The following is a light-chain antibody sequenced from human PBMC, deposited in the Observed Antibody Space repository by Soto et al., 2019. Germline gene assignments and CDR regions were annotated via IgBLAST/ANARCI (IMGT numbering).Light chain of an antibody. J-gene: IGKJ4*01. CDR1: QSILYSSTNKNY. Sequence: DIVMTQSPDSLAVSLGERATINCKSSQSILYSSTNKNYLAWYQQKPGKAPKLLIYAASSLQSGVPSRFSGSGSGTDFTLTISSLQPEDFATYYCQQSYSTLTFGGGTKV. CDR2: AAS. CDR3: QQSYSTLT. V-gene: IGKV1-39*01.